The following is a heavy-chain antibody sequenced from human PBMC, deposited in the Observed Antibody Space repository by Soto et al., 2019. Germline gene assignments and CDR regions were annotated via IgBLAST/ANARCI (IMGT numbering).Heavy chain of an antibody. J-gene: IGHJ5*02. CDR2: IIPILGIA. Sequence: AASVKVSCKASGGTFSSYTISWVRQAPGQGLEWMGRIIPILGIANYAQKFQGRVTMTTDTSTSTAYMELRSLRSDDTAVYYCARGDCSGTTCYTEGGWFDPWGQGTLVTVSS. D-gene: IGHD2-2*02. V-gene: IGHV1-69*02. CDR3: ARGDCSGTTCYTEGGWFDP. CDR1: GGTFSSYT.